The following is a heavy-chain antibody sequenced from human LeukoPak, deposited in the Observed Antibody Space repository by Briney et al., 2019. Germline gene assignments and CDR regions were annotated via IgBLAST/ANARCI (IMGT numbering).Heavy chain of an antibody. V-gene: IGHV4-39*01. Sequence: SETLSLTCTVSGGSISSSSYYWGWIRQPPGKGLEWIGSIYYSGSTYYNPSLKSRVTISEDTSKNQFSLNLSSVTAADTAVYYCARHSVYYYDSSGYYFSQYFDYWGQGTLVTVSS. CDR1: GGSISSSSYY. CDR3: ARHSVYYYDSSGYYFSQYFDY. CDR2: IYYSGST. D-gene: IGHD3-22*01. J-gene: IGHJ4*02.